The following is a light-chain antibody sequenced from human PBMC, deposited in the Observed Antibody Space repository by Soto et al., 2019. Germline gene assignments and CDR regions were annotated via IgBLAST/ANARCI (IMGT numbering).Light chain of an antibody. Sequence: EVVLTQSPATLSLSPGERVTLSCGASQSISGSSLAWYQHKPGLAPRLLVYGASSRATGIPDRFSGSGSGTDFTLTISRLEPEDFAVYYCHYYGSSPPYSFGQGTKVEIK. CDR3: HYYGSSPPYS. CDR1: QSISGSS. CDR2: GAS. V-gene: IGKV3D-20*01. J-gene: IGKJ2*03.